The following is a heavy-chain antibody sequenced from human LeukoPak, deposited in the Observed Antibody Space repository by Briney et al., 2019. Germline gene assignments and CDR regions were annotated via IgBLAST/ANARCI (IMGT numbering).Heavy chain of an antibody. CDR2: ISSSSSYI. CDR1: GFTFDDYA. D-gene: IGHD5-18*01. J-gene: IGHJ4*02. CDR3: ARVGTAMVRLYYFDY. V-gene: IGHV3-21*01. Sequence: PGGSLRLSCAASGFTFDDYAMHWVRQAPGKGLEWVSSISSSSSYIYYADSVKGRFTISRDNAKNSLYLQMNSLRAEDTAVYYCARVGTAMVRLYYFDYWGQGTLVTVSS.